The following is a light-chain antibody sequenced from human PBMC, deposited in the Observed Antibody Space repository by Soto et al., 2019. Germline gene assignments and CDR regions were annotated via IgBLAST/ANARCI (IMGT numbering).Light chain of an antibody. V-gene: IGLV1-40*01. J-gene: IGLJ1*01. CDR3: QSYDSSLSGFDV. Sequence: QSVLTQPPSVSGAPGQRVTISCTGSSSNIGAGYDVHWYQQLPGTAPKLLIYGNINRPSGVPDRFYGSKSGTSASLAITGLQAEDEADYYCQSYDSSLSGFDVFGTGTKLTVL. CDR2: GNI. CDR1: SSNIGAGYD.